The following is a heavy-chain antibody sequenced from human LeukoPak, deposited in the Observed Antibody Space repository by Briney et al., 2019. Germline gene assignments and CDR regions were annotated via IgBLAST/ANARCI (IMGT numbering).Heavy chain of an antibody. CDR3: ARPRDGYNYGAFDY. J-gene: IGHJ4*02. V-gene: IGHV4-39*01. D-gene: IGHD5-24*01. Sequence: SETLSLTCSVSDDSISSSDYYWGWIRQPPGKGLEWIGSIHSSGSTDYNPSLKSRVTISVDTSKDQFSLKLSSVTAADTAMYYCARPRDGYNYGAFDYWGQGTLVTVSS. CDR2: IHSSGST. CDR1: DDSISSSDYY.